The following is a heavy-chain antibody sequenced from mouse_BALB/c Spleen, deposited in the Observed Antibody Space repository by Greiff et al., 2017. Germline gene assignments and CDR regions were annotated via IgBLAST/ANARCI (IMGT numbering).Heavy chain of an antibody. V-gene: IGHV5-17*02. D-gene: IGHD1-1*02. CDR3: ARSWDGGFAY. Sequence: EVQGVESGGGLVQPGGSRKLSCAASGFTFSSFGMHWVRQAPEKGLEWVAYISSGSSTIYYADTVKGRFTISRDNPKNTLFLQMTSLRSEDTAMYYCARSWDGGFAYWGQGTLVTVSA. J-gene: IGHJ3*01. CDR2: ISSGSSTI. CDR1: GFTFSSFG.